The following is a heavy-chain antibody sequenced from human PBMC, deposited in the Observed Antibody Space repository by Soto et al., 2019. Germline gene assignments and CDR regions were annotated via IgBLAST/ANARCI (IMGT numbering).Heavy chain of an antibody. D-gene: IGHD2-21*02. CDR3: ARHAYCGNDCQRDDFDY. J-gene: IGHJ4*02. V-gene: IGHV4-39*01. CDR2: LYYSGTT. CDR1: GGSISSGPYH. Sequence: QLQLQESGPGLVKPSETLSLTCSVSGGSISSGPYHWGWIRQPPGKGLEWIGSLYYSGTTYYNPALKSRITISVDTFRNRFSLNLSSVTAADTALYFCARHAYCGNDCQRDDFDYWGQCTLVTVSS.